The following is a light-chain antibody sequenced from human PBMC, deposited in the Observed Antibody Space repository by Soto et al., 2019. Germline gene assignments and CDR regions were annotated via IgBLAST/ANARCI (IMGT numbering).Light chain of an antibody. CDR2: DAS. CDR3: QQYGSSPPFT. V-gene: IGKV3-20*01. CDR1: QSVRNNY. J-gene: IGKJ5*01. Sequence: EIVLTQSPDTLSLSPAKRATLSCRPSQSVRNNYLAWYQVRPGQAPRLLIYDASTKATAIPDRISGGGSGTDFTPTITGLEPEDLAVYYCQQYGSSPPFTFGQGTRLEIK.